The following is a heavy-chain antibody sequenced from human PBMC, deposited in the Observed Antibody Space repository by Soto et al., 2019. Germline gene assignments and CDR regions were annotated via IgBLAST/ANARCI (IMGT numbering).Heavy chain of an antibody. J-gene: IGHJ5*02. CDR1: GFTFSSYG. V-gene: IGHV3-33*01. Sequence: GGSLRLSCAASGFTFSSYGMHWVRQAPGRGLEWVAVIWYDGSNKYYADSVKGRFTISRDNSKNTLYLQMNSLRAEDTAVYYCAREGGALRFLGEFDPWGQGTLVTVSS. CDR3: AREGGALRFLGEFDP. CDR2: IWYDGSNK. D-gene: IGHD3-3*01.